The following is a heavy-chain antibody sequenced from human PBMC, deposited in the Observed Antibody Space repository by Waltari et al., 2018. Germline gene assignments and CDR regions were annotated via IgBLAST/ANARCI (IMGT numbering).Heavy chain of an antibody. D-gene: IGHD6-19*01. CDR3: AREDLAVRKTGGFDY. CDR2: VSSTGGA. V-gene: IGHV4-61*02. J-gene: IGHJ4*02. CDR1: GDSISSADYY. Sequence: QVLLQESGPGLMQAPQTLSLTCTVPGDSISSADYYWSWIRRPAGKEMQWIGRVSSTGGANYDPSLKRRATISVDSSKNQFSLSLTSVTAADTATYYCAREDLAVRKTGGFDYWGQGVLVSVSS.